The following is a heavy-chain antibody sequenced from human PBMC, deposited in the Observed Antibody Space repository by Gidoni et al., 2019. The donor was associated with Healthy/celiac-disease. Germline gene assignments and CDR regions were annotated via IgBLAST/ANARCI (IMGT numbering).Heavy chain of an antibody. CDR3: ARIQGRFGVYGMDV. J-gene: IGHJ6*02. D-gene: IGHD3-16*01. Sequence: QVTLKESGPVLVKPTETLTLTCTVSGFSLSNARMGVSWIRQPPGKALEWLAHIFSNDEKSYSTSLKSRLTISKDTSKSQVVLTMTNMDPVDTATYYCARIQGRFGVYGMDVWGQGTTVTVSS. CDR1: GFSLSNARMG. CDR2: IFSNDEK. V-gene: IGHV2-26*01.